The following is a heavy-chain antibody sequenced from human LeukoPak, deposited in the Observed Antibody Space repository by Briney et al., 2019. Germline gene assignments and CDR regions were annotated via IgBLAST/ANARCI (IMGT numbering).Heavy chain of an antibody. Sequence: PSETLSLTCIVSGVSISSYYWSWIRQPAGKGLEWIGRIYTSGGTNYNPSLKSRVTMSVDTSKNQFSLKLSSVTAADTAVYYCAKWGDYDVLTGYYVSDFWGQGTLVTVSS. D-gene: IGHD3-9*01. CDR2: IYTSGGT. CDR1: GVSISSYY. V-gene: IGHV4-4*07. J-gene: IGHJ4*02. CDR3: AKWGDYDVLTGYYVSDF.